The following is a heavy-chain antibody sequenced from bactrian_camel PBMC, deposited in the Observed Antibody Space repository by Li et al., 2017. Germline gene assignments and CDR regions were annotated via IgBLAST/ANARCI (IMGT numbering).Heavy chain of an antibody. J-gene: IGHJ4*01. CDR1: EYTFRSNC. V-gene: IGHV3S53*01. CDR2: IEGDGRL. Sequence: QVQLVESGGGSVQAGGSLRLSCATSEYTFRSNCLGWYRQAPGKEREEVALIEGDGRLSYADSVKGRFTISLDNAKNTLYLQMNSLKIEDTAVYYCAACGYYVDNYWGQGTQVTVS. CDR3: AACGYYVDNY. D-gene: IGHD2*01.